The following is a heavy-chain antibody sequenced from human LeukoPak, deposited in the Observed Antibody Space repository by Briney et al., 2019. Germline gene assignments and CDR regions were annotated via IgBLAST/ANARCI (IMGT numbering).Heavy chain of an antibody. CDR1: GFTFSTYS. V-gene: IGHV3-21*01. CDR3: ARGENDYAPSVWYLDL. D-gene: IGHD4-17*01. J-gene: IGHJ2*01. CDR2: ISSYNTYI. Sequence: PGGSLRLSCEVSGFTFSTYSMNWVRQAPGKGLEWVASISSYNTYIYYAASVKGRFTISRDNAKDSLYLQLNSLRVEDTAVYYCARGENDYAPSVWYLDLWGRGTLVTVSS.